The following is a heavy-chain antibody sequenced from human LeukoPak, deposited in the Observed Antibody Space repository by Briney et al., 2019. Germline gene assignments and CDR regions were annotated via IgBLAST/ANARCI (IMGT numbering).Heavy chain of an antibody. CDR3: AAGEDYYDSSPHYDAFDI. Sequence: GGSLRLSCAASGFTFSTYAIHWVRQAPGKGLEWVAVISYEGINKYYADSVKGRFTISRDNSKNTLSLQMNSLRAEDTAVYYCAAGEDYYDSSPHYDAFDIWGQGTMVTVSS. J-gene: IGHJ3*02. CDR2: ISYEGINK. D-gene: IGHD3-22*01. V-gene: IGHV3-30*04. CDR1: GFTFSTYA.